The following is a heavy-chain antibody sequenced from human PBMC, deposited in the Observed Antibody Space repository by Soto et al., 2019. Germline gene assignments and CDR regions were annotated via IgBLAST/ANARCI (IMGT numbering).Heavy chain of an antibody. CDR1: GYPFTNNV. J-gene: IGHJ4*02. V-gene: IGHV1-3*01. CDR2: VNAGNDNT. CDR3: AREVPYGYSRFDY. D-gene: IGHD5-18*01. Sequence: QVHLVQSGAEGKKPGASVKVSCKTSGYPFTNNVIHWVRQAPGQRREGMGWVNAGNDNTKWSREFQGRLTLTKDTSATTAYMELSSLTSEDTAISFCAREVPYGYSRFDYWGQGTLVTVSS.